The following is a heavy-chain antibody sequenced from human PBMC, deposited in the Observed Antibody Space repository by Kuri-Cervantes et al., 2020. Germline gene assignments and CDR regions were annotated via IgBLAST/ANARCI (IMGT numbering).Heavy chain of an antibody. CDR3: ARASRNYYDGIDY. CDR1: GFTFSSYS. Sequence: GESLKISCAASGFTFSSYSMNWVRQAPGKGLEWVSYISSSGSTIYYADSVKGRFTISRDNAKNSLYLQMNSLRAEDTAVYYCARASRNYYDGIDYWGQGTLVTVSS. D-gene: IGHD3-22*01. J-gene: IGHJ4*02. V-gene: IGHV3-48*04. CDR2: ISSSGSTI.